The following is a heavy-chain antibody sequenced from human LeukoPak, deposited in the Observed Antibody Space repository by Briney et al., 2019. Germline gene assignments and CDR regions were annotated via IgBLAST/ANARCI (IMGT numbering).Heavy chain of an antibody. CDR1: GHTFTSYG. CDR2: INTYNGNT. CDR3: ARDPHEFSSGWSQFDY. J-gene: IGHJ4*02. Sequence: ASVKVSCKASGHTFTSYGISWVRQAPGQGLEWMGWINTYNGNTNYAQKLRGRVTMTTDPSTSTAYMELRSLRSDDTAVYYCARDPHEFSSGWSQFDYWGQGTLVTVSS. V-gene: IGHV1-18*01. D-gene: IGHD6-19*01.